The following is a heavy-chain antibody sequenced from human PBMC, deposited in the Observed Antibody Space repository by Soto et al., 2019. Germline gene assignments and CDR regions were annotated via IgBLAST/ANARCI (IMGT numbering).Heavy chain of an antibody. V-gene: IGHV4-31*03. Sequence: PSETLSLTCTVSGGSISSGGYYWSWIRQHPGKGLEWIGYIYYSGSTYYNPSLKSRVTISVDTSKNQFSLKLSSVTAADTAVYYCARDGSSGWRRFDYWGQGTLVTVSS. CDR1: GGSISSGGYY. CDR2: IYYSGST. CDR3: ARDGSSGWRRFDY. J-gene: IGHJ4*02. D-gene: IGHD6-19*01.